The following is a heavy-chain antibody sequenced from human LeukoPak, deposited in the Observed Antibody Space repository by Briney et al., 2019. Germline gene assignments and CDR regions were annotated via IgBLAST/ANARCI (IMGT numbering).Heavy chain of an antibody. CDR1: GDTFSSYA. Sequence: SVKVSCKASGDTFSSYAISWVRQAPGQGLEWMGRIIPIFGTANYAQKFQGRVTITTDESTSTAYMELSSLRSEDTAVYYCASEVHRYCSGGSCYFNDWGQGTLVTVSS. D-gene: IGHD2-15*01. V-gene: IGHV1-69*05. J-gene: IGHJ4*02. CDR2: IIPIFGTA. CDR3: ASEVHRYCSGGSCYFND.